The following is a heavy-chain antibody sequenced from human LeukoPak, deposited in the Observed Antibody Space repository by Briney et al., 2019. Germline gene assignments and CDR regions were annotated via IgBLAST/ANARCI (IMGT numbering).Heavy chain of an antibody. CDR1: GGSISSYY. V-gene: IGHV4-59*01. CDR2: IYYSGST. Sequence: PSETLSLTCTVSGGSISSYYWSWIRQPPGKGLGWIGYIYYSGSTNYNPSLKSRVTISVDTSKNQFSLKLSSVTAADTAVYYCARGVLDDSSGYYYYYYYMDVWGKGTTVTVSS. CDR3: ARGVLDDSSGYYYYYYYMDV. D-gene: IGHD3-22*01. J-gene: IGHJ6*03.